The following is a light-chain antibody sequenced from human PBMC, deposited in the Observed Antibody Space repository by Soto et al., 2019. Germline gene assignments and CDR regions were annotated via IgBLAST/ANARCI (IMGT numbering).Light chain of an antibody. CDR3: QQRSNWPIT. Sequence: VLTQSPDSLAVSLGERVTINCKSSHIFLLRSNSRNYLAWYQQKPGQAPRLLIYDASNRATGIPARFSGSGSGTDFTLTISSLEPEDFAVYYCQQRSNWPITFGQGTRLEI. CDR2: DAS. CDR1: HIFLLRSNSRNY. V-gene: IGKV3-11*01. J-gene: IGKJ5*01.